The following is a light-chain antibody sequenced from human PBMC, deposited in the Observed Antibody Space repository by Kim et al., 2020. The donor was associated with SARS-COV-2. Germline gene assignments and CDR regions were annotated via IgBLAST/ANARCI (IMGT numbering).Light chain of an antibody. CDR3: NSRDSSGDPVV. CDR1: SLRNYY. CDR2: GKY. V-gene: IGLV3-19*01. Sequence: ALGQTVRLTCQGDSLRNYYATWYQQRPGQAPVLVLYGKYNRPSGIPDRFSGSASGNTASLTITGAQAEDEADYYCNSRDSSGDPVVFGGGTQLTVL. J-gene: IGLJ2*01.